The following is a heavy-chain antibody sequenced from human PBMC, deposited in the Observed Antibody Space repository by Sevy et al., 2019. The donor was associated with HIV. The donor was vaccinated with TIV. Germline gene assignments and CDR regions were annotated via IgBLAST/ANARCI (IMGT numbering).Heavy chain of an antibody. D-gene: IGHD3-3*01. CDR3: ARARLDYEFWSRSYFSRAPWGYKYYAMDV. CDR1: GYSFTNFD. J-gene: IGHJ6*02. V-gene: IGHV1-8*01. Sequence: ASVKVSCKAAGYSFTNFDINWVRQATGQGLEWMAWMNPNNGNTHYAQKFQGRVTMTRSSSANTAYMELSSLTSEDTAIYYCARARLDYEFWSRSYFSRAPWGYKYYAMDVWGQGTTVTVSS. CDR2: MNPNNGNT.